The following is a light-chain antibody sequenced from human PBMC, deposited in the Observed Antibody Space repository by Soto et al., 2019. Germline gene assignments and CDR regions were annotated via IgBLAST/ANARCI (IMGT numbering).Light chain of an antibody. CDR3: SSKRDSSTLFV. Sequence: HSVLTQPPSASGSPGQSITISCTGTSSDVRAYNYVSWYQHHPGKVPKLLIYEVTNRPSAVSDRFSGSKSGNTASLTISGLQAEDEADYYCSSKRDSSTLFVFGTGTKVTV. J-gene: IGLJ1*01. V-gene: IGLV2-14*01. CDR1: SSDVRAYNY. CDR2: EVT.